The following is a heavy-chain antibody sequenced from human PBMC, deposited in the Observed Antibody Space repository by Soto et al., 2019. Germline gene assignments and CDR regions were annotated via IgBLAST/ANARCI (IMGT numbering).Heavy chain of an antibody. CDR2: ISAYNGNT. J-gene: IGHJ4*02. D-gene: IGHD2-21*01. CDR3: ARDLNVGGSLHNHIFDY. V-gene: IGHV1-18*01. Sequence: QVQLVQSGAEVKKPGASVKVSCKASGYTFTSYGISWVRQAPGQGLEWMGWISAYNGNTNYAQKLQGRVTMTTDTSTSTDYRELRSLRSDDTAVYYCARDLNVGGSLHNHIFDYWGQGNLGTVSS. CDR1: GYTFTSYG.